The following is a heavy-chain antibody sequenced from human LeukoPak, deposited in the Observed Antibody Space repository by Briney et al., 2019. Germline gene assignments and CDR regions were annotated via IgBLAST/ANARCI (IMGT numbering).Heavy chain of an antibody. Sequence: GASVKVSCKTSGYTFIGYYMHWVRQAPGQGLEWMGRINPNSGGTNYAQRFQGRVTMTRDTSLSTAYMDLSSLRSDDTAVYYCAVYYLENFKYWGQGTLVTVSS. J-gene: IGHJ4*02. D-gene: IGHD3-22*01. V-gene: IGHV1-2*06. CDR2: INPNSGGT. CDR1: GYTFIGYY. CDR3: AVYYLENFKY.